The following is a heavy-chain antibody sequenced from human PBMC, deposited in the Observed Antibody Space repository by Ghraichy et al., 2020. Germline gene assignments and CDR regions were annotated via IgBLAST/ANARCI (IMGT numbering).Heavy chain of an antibody. Sequence: SETLSLTCAVSGGSISSGGYSWSWIRQPPGKGLEWIGYIYHSGSIYYNPSLKSRVTISVDRSKNQFSLKLSSVTAADTAVYYCASYGSGSYRVYWGQGTLVTVSS. CDR3: ASYGSGSYRVY. CDR2: IYHSGSI. J-gene: IGHJ4*02. D-gene: IGHD3-10*01. V-gene: IGHV4-30-2*01. CDR1: GGSISSGGYS.